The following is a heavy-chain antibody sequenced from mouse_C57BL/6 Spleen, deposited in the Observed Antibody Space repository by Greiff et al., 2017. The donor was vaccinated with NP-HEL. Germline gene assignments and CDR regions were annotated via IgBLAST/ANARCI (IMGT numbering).Heavy chain of an antibody. CDR3: TTYPPHPAMDY. CDR1: GFNIKDYY. J-gene: IGHJ4*01. CDR2: IDPEDGDT. V-gene: IGHV14-1*01. Sequence: EVQLQQSGAELVRPGASVKLSCTASGFNIKDYYMHWVKQRPEQGLEWIGRIDPEDGDTEYAPKFQGKATMTADTSSNTAYLQLSRLTSEDTAVYYCTTYPPHPAMDYWGQGTSVTVSS.